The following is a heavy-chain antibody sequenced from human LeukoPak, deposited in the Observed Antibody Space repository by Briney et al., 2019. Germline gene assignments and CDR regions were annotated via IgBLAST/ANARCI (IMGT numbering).Heavy chain of an antibody. J-gene: IGHJ4*02. V-gene: IGHV4-39*01. Sequence: SQTLSLTWTVSGGSISSGGYYWSWIRQPPGKGLEWIGSIYYSGSTYYNPSLKSRVTISVDTSKNQFSLKLSSVTAADTAVYYCAGLKGGATNWGQGTLVTVSS. CDR3: AGLKGGATN. CDR2: IYYSGST. CDR1: GGSISSGGYY. D-gene: IGHD1-26*01.